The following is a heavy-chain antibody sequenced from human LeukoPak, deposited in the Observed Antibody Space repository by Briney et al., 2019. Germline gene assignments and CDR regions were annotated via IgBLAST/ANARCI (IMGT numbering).Heavy chain of an antibody. D-gene: IGHD3-22*01. V-gene: IGHV1-2*02. Sequence: GASVKVSCKASGYXFTGYYMHWVRQAPGQGLEWRGWINPNSGGTNYAQKFQGRVTMTRDTSISTAYMELSRLRSDDTAVYYCARGTYYYDSSGYYYPDYWGQGTLVTVSS. CDR1: GYXFTGYY. CDR2: INPNSGGT. CDR3: ARGTYYYDSSGYYYPDY. J-gene: IGHJ4*02.